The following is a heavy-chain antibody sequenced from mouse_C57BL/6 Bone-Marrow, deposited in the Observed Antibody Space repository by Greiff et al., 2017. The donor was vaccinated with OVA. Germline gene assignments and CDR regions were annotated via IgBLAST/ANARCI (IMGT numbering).Heavy chain of an antibody. J-gene: IGHJ2*01. CDR2: ISYDGSN. CDR1: GYSITSGYY. V-gene: IGHV3-6*01. D-gene: IGHD2-1*01. Sequence: EVKLMESGPGLVKPSQSLSLTCSVTGYSITSGYYWNWIRQFPGNKLEWMGYISYDGSNNYNPSLKNRISITRDTSKNQFFLKLNSVNTEDTATYYCARGGNYRTVDYWGQGTTLTVSS. CDR3: ARGGNYRTVDY.